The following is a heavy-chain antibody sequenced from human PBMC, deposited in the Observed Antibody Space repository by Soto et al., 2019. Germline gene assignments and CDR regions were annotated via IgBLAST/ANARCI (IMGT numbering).Heavy chain of an antibody. D-gene: IGHD1-26*01. CDR1: GDSIRSGTYH. CDR2: FYDGVST. CDR3: ARLPSGAYQVYVQY. J-gene: IGHJ1*01. V-gene: IGHV4-39*01. Sequence: SETLSLTCTVSGDSIRSGTYHWGWIRQPPGKGLEWIGSFYDGVSTFYNPSLKSRVTISADTSRNQFSLNLASVTAADTAVYYCARLPSGAYQVYVQYWGQGTLVTVSS.